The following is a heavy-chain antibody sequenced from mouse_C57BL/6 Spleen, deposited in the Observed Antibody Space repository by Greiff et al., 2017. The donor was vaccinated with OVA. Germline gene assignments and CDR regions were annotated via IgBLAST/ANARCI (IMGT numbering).Heavy chain of an antibody. Sequence: QVQLKQSGAELMKPGASVKLSCKATVYTFTGYWIEWVKQRPGHGLEWIGEILPGSGSTNYNEKFKGKATFTADTSSNTAYMQLSSLTTEDSAIYYCAGPSTTVPYYFDYWGQGTTLTVSS. CDR2: ILPGSGST. CDR3: AGPSTTVPYYFDY. CDR1: VYTFTGYW. J-gene: IGHJ2*01. D-gene: IGHD1-1*01. V-gene: IGHV1-9*01.